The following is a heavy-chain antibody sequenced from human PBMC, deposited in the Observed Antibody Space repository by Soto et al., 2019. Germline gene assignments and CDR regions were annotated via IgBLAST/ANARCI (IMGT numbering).Heavy chain of an antibody. Sequence: XGSLRLSCSAAGFTLSSYAMHWVRQAPGKGLEWVAVISYDGSNKYYADSVKGRFTISRDNSKNTLYLQMNSLRAEDTAVYYCAGEEAPPIHYYYYGMDVWGQGTTVTVSS. CDR1: GFTLSSYA. CDR2: ISYDGSNK. V-gene: IGHV3-30-3*01. CDR3: AGEEAPPIHYYYYGMDV. J-gene: IGHJ6*02.